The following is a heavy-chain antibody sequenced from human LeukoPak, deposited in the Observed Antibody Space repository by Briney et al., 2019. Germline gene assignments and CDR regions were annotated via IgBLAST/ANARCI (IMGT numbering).Heavy chain of an antibody. Sequence: GESLKISCKGSGYSFTNYWIGWVRQMPGKGLEWMGIIYLGDSDTRYSPSFQGQVTISADKSISTAYLQWSILKASDTAMYYCARLLRIQLGSQNLDYWGQGTLVTVSS. CDR1: GYSFTNYW. CDR3: ARLLRIQLGSQNLDY. J-gene: IGHJ4*02. D-gene: IGHD5-18*01. CDR2: IYLGDSDT. V-gene: IGHV5-51*01.